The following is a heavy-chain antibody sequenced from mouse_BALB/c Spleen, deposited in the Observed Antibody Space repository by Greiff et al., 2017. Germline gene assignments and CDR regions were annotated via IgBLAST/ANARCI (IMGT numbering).Heavy chain of an antibody. V-gene: IGHV3-2*02. CDR2: ISYSGST. Sequence: EVQLVESGPGLVKPSQSLSLTCTVTGYSITSDYAWNWIRQFPGNKLEWMGYISYSGSTSYNPSLKSRISITRDTSKNQFFLQLNSVTTEDTATYYCARRAYYGTYYAMDYWGQGTSVTVSS. J-gene: IGHJ4*01. D-gene: IGHD2-10*01. CDR1: GYSITSDYA. CDR3: ARRAYYGTYYAMDY.